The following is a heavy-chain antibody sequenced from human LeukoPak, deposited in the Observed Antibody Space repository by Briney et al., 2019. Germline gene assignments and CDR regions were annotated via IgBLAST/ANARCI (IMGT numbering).Heavy chain of an antibody. D-gene: IGHD3-3*01. CDR2: IYYSGST. CDR3: ARDLGYDFWSGFDY. V-gene: IGHV4-59*01. J-gene: IGHJ4*02. CDR1: GGSISSYY. Sequence: SETLSLTCTVSGGSISSYYWSWIRQPPGKGLEWIGYIYYSGSTNYNPSPKSRVTISVDTSKNQFSLKLSSVTAADTAVYYCARDLGYDFWSGFDYWGQGTLVTVSS.